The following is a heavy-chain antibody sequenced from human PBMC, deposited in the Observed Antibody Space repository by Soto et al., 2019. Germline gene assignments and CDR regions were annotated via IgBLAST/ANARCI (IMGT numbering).Heavy chain of an antibody. CDR1: GFTFSSYS. CDR3: ARVVGAYYGMDV. Sequence: EVQLVESGGGLAKPGASLRLSCAASGFTFSSYSMNWVRQAPGKGLEWVSSISSSSSDIYYADSVKGRFTISRDNAKKSLYLQMNSLRAEDTAVYYCARVVGAYYGMDVWGQGTTVTVSS. J-gene: IGHJ6*02. D-gene: IGHD1-26*01. V-gene: IGHV3-21*01. CDR2: ISSSSSDI.